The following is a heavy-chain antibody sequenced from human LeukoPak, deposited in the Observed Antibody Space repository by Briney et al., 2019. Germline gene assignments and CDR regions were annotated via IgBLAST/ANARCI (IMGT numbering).Heavy chain of an antibody. D-gene: IGHD2-2*01. J-gene: IGHJ5*02. CDR1: GGSISSGSYY. V-gene: IGHV4-61*02. CDR2: IYTSGST. Sequence: PSETLSLXCTVSGGSISSGSYYWSWIRQPAGKGLEWIGRIYTSGSTNYNPSLKSRVTISVDTSKNQFSLKLSSVTAADTAVYYCARESPDIVVVPAAFFDPWGQGTLVTVSS. CDR3: ARESPDIVVVPAAFFDP.